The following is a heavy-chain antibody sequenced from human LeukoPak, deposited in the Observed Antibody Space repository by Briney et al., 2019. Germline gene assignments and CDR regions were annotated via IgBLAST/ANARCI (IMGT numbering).Heavy chain of an antibody. CDR1: GFTFSDYY. CDR2: ISSSGSTI. J-gene: IGHJ5*02. CDR3: AREGAGYGSGSSALYNWFDP. V-gene: IGHV3-11*01. Sequence: KPGGSLRLSCAASGFTFSDYYMSWIRQAPGKGLEWVSYISSSGSTIYYADSVKGRFTISRDNAKNSLYLQKNSLRAEDTAVYYCAREGAGYGSGSSALYNWFDPWGQGTLVTVSS. D-gene: IGHD3-10*01.